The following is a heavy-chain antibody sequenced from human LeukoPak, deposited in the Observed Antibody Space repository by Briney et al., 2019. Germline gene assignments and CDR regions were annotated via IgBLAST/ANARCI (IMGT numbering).Heavy chain of an antibody. J-gene: IGHJ3*02. CDR1: GGSFSGYC. V-gene: IGHV4-34*01. D-gene: IGHD6-6*01. CDR3: ARYLMRYSSPHAFDI. CDR2: INHSGST. Sequence: SETLSLTCAVYGGSFSGYCWSWIRQPPGKGLEWIGEINHSGSTNYNPSLKSRVTISVDTSKNQFSLKLSSVTAADTAVYYCARYLMRYSSPHAFDIWGQGTMVTVSS.